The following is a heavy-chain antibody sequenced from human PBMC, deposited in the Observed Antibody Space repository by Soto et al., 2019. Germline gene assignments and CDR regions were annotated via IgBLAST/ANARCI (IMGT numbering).Heavy chain of an antibody. D-gene: IGHD1-26*01. CDR3: ARDLGATQEGAFDI. CDR1: GGTFSSYA. CDR2: IIPIFGTA. J-gene: IGHJ3*02. V-gene: IGHV1-69*13. Sequence: ASVKVSCKASGGTFSSYAISWVRQAPGQGLEWMGGIIPIFGTANYAQKFQGRVTITADESTSTAYMELSSLRSEDTAVYYCARDLGATQEGAFDIWGQGTMVTVSS.